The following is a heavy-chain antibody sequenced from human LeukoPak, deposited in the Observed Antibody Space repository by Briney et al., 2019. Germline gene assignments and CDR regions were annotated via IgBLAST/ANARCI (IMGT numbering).Heavy chain of an antibody. CDR3: ARVDPVLYSSGWSPEFYYYYYYGMDV. V-gene: IGHV3-30-3*01. CDR2: ISYDGSNK. D-gene: IGHD6-19*01. J-gene: IGHJ6*02. CDR1: GFTFSSYA. Sequence: PGRSLRLSCAASGFTFSSYAMHWVRQAPGKGQEWVAVISYDGSNKYYADSVKGRFTISRDNSKNTLYLQMNSLRAGDTAVYYCARVDPVLYSSGWSPEFYYYYYYGMDVWGQGTTVTVSS.